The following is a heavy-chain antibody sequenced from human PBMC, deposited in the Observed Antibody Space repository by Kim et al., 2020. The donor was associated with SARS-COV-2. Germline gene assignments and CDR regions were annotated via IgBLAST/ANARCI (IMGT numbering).Heavy chain of an antibody. V-gene: IGHV1-69*04. CDR1: GGTFSSYA. CDR3: ARDQATVYYYYGMDV. Sequence: SVKVSCKASGGTFSSYAISWVRQAPGQGLEWMGRIIPILGIANYAQKFQGRVTITADKSTSTAYMELSSLRSEDTAVYYCARDQATVYYYYGMDVWGQGTTVTVSS. CDR2: IIPILGIA. J-gene: IGHJ6*02. D-gene: IGHD4-17*01.